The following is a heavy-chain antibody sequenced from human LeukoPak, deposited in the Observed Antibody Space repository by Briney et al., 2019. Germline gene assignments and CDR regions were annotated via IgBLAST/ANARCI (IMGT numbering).Heavy chain of an antibody. CDR3: ARAKAPPCGGDCYTVISYYYYGMDV. J-gene: IGHJ6*04. D-gene: IGHD2-21*02. V-gene: IGHV4-31*03. Sequence: SQTLSRTCTVSGGSISSGGYYWSWIRQHPGKGLEWIGYIYYSGSTYYNPSLKSRVTISVDTSKNQFSLKLSSVTAADTAVYYCARAKAPPCGGDCYTVISYYYYGMDVWGKGTTVTVSS. CDR2: IYYSGST. CDR1: GGSISSGGYY.